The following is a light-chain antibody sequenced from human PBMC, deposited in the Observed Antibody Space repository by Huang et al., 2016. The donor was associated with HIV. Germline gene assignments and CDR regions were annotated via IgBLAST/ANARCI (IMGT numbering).Light chain of an antibody. CDR2: EAA. Sequence: DTVVTQTPLSLSVTPGHPASISCKSSQSPLRSDGQTYLQCYFPKASLPPQLLIYEAATRFPGGPDSCIGGGTGTDFNMRISRGEAADVGIYYCWQGVQIPWVTFGQGTRLEIK. CDR3: WQGVQIPWVT. V-gene: IGKV2D-29*01. J-gene: IGKJ5*01. CDR1: QSPLRSDGQTY.